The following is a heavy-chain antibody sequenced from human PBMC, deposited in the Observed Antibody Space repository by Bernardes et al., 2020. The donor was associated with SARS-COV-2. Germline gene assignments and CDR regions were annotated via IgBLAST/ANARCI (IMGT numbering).Heavy chain of an antibody. CDR1: GFNFRSYG. D-gene: IGHD4-17*01. CDR3: AKEDYGDYGLVMYYYDYGMDV. CDR2: ISYDGSNK. J-gene: IGHJ6*02. Sequence: GGSLRLSCAASGFNFRSYGMHWVRQAPGNGLEWVAVISYDGSNKYYADSVKGRFTISRDNSKNTLYLEMNSLRAEDTAVYYCAKEDYGDYGLVMYYYDYGMDVWGQGTTVAVS. V-gene: IGHV3-30*18.